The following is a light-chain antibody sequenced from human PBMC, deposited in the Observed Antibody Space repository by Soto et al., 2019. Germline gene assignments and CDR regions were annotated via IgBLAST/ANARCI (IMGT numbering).Light chain of an antibody. Sequence: IKRPMSTRNRSXXAGVXVTIXXRXSQSISSWLAWYQQKPGKAPKLLIYDASSLESGVPSRFRGSRSGTEFTLTISSMQPNDFATYYCQQYNSYSSITFGQGSGLEIK. V-gene: IGKV1-5*01. CDR1: QSISSW. J-gene: IGKJ5*01. CDR3: QQYNSYSSIT. CDR2: DAS.